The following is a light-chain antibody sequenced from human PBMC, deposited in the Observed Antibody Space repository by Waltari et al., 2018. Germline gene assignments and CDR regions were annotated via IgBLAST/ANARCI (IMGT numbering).Light chain of an antibody. Sequence: DIVMTQSPDSLAVSLGERATINCKSSQSVLYSSNNKNYLAWYQQKPGQPPKLLIYWASTLESGVPCRFSGSGSGTDFTLTISSLQAEDVAVYYCQQYYSTPLTFGGGTKVEIK. J-gene: IGKJ4*01. CDR3: QQYYSTPLT. CDR1: QSVLYSSNNKNY. V-gene: IGKV4-1*01. CDR2: WAS.